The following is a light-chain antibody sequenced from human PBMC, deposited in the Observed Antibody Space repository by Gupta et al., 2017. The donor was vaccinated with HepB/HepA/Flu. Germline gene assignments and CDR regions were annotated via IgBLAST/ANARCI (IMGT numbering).Light chain of an antibody. J-gene: IGLJ1*01. CDR3: CSYAGIYTLYV. Sequence: QSALTQPRSVSGSPGQSVTISCTGTSGDVGGYKFVSWYQQHPGKAPKVMIYDVTKRPSGVPDRFSGSKSGNTASLTISGLQAEDEADYYCCSYAGIYTLYVVGTGTKVTVL. CDR1: SGDVGGYKF. CDR2: DVT. V-gene: IGLV2-11*01.